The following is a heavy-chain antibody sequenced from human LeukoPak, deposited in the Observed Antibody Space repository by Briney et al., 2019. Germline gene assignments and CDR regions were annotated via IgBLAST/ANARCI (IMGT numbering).Heavy chain of an antibody. CDR1: GFTFSSYA. V-gene: IGHV3-23*01. D-gene: IGHD5-18*01. CDR2: ISGSGGST. J-gene: IGHJ6*03. Sequence: PGGSLRLSCAASGFTFSSYAMSWVRQAPGKGLEWVSAISGSGGSTYYADSVKGRFTISRDNSKNTLYLQMNSLRAEDTAVYYCAKRDTDLKRYSYGSYAYYYMDVWGKGTTVTVSS. CDR3: AKRDTDLKRYSYGSYAYYYMDV.